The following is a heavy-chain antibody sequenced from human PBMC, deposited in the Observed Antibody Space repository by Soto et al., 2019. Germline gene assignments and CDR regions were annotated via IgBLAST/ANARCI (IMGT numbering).Heavy chain of an antibody. Sequence: TSETLSLTCALSAGSISSGGYSWSWIRQPPGKGLEWIRYIYHSGSTFYNPSLKSRVTILVDRSKNQFSLKMYSVTAADTAVYFFARAYVLVKCGELIPDWFNPWGRGTLGAVCS. J-gene: IGHJ5*02. CDR2: IYHSGST. CDR1: AGSISSGGYS. D-gene: IGHD3-10*01. CDR3: ARAYVLVKCGELIPDWFNP. V-gene: IGHV4-30-2*01.